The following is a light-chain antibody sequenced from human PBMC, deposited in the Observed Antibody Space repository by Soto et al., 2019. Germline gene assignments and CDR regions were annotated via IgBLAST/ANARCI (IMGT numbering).Light chain of an antibody. CDR1: QSISNW. V-gene: IGKV1-5*01. J-gene: IGKJ1*01. CDR2: DAS. Sequence: DIQMTQSPSTLSASVGDRVTITCRASQSISNWLAWYQQKPGKAPKVLIYDASSLESGVPSRFSGSGSGTEFTLTISSLQPDDFATYYGQQYNSYSPEFGQGTKVEIK. CDR3: QQYNSYSPE.